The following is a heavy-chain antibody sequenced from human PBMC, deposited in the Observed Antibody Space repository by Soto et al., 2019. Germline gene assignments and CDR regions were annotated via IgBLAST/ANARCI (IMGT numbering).Heavy chain of an antibody. CDR3: AKVSFSYSSDYCSVPDY. Sequence: GGSLRLSCAASGFTFSSYGMHWVRQAPGKGLEWVAVISYDGSNKYYADSVKGRFTISRDNSKNTLYLQMNSLGAEDTAVYYCAKVSFSYSSDYCSVPDYWGQGSLVTVSS. CDR2: ISYDGSNK. CDR1: GFTFSSYG. D-gene: IGHD6-19*01. V-gene: IGHV3-30*18. J-gene: IGHJ4*02.